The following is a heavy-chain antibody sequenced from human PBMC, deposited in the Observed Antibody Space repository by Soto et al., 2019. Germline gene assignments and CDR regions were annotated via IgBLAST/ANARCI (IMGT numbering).Heavy chain of an antibody. V-gene: IGHV1-18*01. CDR1: GYTFTRDG. J-gene: IGHJ6*02. D-gene: IGHD6-13*01. CDR2: ISAYNGNT. CDR3: ASLFPRSSSWYPYYYGMDV. Sequence: ASVKVSCKASGYTFTRDGISWVRQAPGQGLEWMGWISAYNGNTNYAQKLQGRVTMTTDTSTSTAYMELRSLRSDDTAVYYCASLFPRSSSWYPYYYGMDVWGQGTTVTVSS.